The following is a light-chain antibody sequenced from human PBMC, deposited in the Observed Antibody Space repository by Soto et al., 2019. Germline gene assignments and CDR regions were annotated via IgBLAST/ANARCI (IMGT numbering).Light chain of an antibody. V-gene: IGKV3-20*01. Sequence: EIVLAQSPATLSVSLGERATLSCRASQSVSSNLAWYQLKPGQAPRLLIYGASTRATGIPDRFSGSGSGTDFTLTISRLEPEDFAVYYCQQYGSSTRTFGQGTKVDIK. CDR1: QSVSSN. CDR2: GAS. J-gene: IGKJ1*01. CDR3: QQYGSSTRT.